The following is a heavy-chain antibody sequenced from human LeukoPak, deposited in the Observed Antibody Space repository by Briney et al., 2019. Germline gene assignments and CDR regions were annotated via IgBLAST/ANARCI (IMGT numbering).Heavy chain of an antibody. D-gene: IGHD5-18*01. CDR2: IYYSGDT. V-gene: IGHV4-31*02. CDR3: ARAPRDTNSWYYFDY. CDR1: GGSIRSGDYY. J-gene: IGHJ4*02. Sequence: SETLSLTCTVSGGSIRSGDYYWSWIRQHPGKGLEWIGYIYYSGDTYYNPSLKSRVTISVDTSKNQFSLKLSSVTAADTAVYYCARAPRDTNSWYYFDYWGQGTLASGSS.